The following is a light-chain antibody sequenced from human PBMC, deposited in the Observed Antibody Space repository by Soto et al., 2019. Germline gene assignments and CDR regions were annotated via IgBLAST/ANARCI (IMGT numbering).Light chain of an antibody. CDR1: QSVSSK. J-gene: IGKJ2*01. CDR2: RAS. V-gene: IGKV3-15*01. Sequence: EIVMTQSPATLSVSPGERATLSCRASQSVSSKLAWYQQKPGQAPRLLIYRASTRATDIPARFSGSGSGTEFTLTISSLQSEDFAVYYCQHYNNWPFTFGQGTKVDIK. CDR3: QHYNNWPFT.